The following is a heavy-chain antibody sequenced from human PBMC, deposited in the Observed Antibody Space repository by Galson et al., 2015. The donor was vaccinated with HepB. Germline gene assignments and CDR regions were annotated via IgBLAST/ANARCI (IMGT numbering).Heavy chain of an antibody. CDR3: ARDPPVVPAAYGMDV. J-gene: IGHJ6*02. Sequence: SVKVSCKASGGTFSSYAISWVRQAPGQGLEWMGGIIPIFGTANYAQKFQGRVTITADESTSTAYMELSSLRSEDTAVYYCARDPPVVPAAYGMDVWGQGTTVTVSS. D-gene: IGHD2-2*01. V-gene: IGHV1-69*13. CDR1: GGTFSSYA. CDR2: IIPIFGTA.